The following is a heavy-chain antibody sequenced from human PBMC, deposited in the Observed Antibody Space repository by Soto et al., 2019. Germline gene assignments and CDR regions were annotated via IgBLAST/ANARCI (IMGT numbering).Heavy chain of an antibody. Sequence: SSSDSGGLIRQPPGKGLEWIGSIYYSGSTYYNPSLKSRAIISVDTSKNQFSLKLSSVTAADTAVYYCAGEGIAVAGSKFGMDVWGQGATVTVSS. D-gene: IGHD6-19*01. V-gene: IGHV4-39*02. CDR2: IYYSGST. J-gene: IGHJ6*02. CDR3: AGEGIAVAGSKFGMDV. CDR1: SSSDS.